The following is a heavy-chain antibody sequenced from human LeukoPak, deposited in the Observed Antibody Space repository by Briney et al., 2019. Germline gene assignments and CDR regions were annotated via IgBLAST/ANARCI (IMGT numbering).Heavy chain of an antibody. CDR1: GYTFTSYG. CDR2: ISAYNGNT. Sequence: GASVKVSCKASGYTFTSYGISWVRQAPGQGLEWMGWISAYNGNTNYAQKLQGRVTMTTDTSTSTAYMELRSLRSDDTAVYYCAIEQQLVRNGYYFDYWGQGTLVTVSS. CDR3: AIEQQLVRNGYYFDY. V-gene: IGHV1-18*01. D-gene: IGHD6-13*01. J-gene: IGHJ4*02.